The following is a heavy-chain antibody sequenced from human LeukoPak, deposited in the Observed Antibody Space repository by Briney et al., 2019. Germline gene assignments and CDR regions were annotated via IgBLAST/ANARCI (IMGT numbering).Heavy chain of an antibody. Sequence: GGSLRLSCAASGFTFSSHWMTWVRQAPGKGLEWVGVISYDGSDEYYTDSVKGRFTISRDNSKNTVYLQMNSLRADDTAVYYCARDFTPEWFDIHWGQGTLVTVS. CDR3: ARDFTPEWFDIH. V-gene: IGHV3-30*03. CDR1: GFTFSSHW. CDR2: ISYDGSDE. J-gene: IGHJ4*02. D-gene: IGHD3-3*01.